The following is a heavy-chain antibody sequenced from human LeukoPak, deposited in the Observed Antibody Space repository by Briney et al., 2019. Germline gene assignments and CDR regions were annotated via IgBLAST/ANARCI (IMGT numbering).Heavy chain of an antibody. CDR1: GFTFDDYG. CDR3: AKELTERWLIDAFDI. CDR2: INWNGGST. D-gene: IGHD6-19*01. J-gene: IGHJ3*02. Sequence: GGSLRLSCAASGFTFDDYGMSWVRQAPGKGLEWVSGINWNGGSTGYADSVKGRFTISRDNAKNSLYLQMNSLRAEDTALYYCAKELTERWLIDAFDIWGQGTVVTVSS. V-gene: IGHV3-20*04.